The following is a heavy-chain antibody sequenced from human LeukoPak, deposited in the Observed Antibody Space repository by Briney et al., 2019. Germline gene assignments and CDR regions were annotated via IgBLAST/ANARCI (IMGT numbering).Heavy chain of an antibody. D-gene: IGHD7-27*01. Sequence: GGSLRLSCAASGFTFSSYAMSWVRQAPGKGLEWVSAISGSGDSTYYGDSVKGRFTISRDNSKNTLYLQMNSLRAEDTAVYYCAKDGGLWVSAHWGDSWGRGTLVTVSS. J-gene: IGHJ4*02. V-gene: IGHV3-23*01. CDR2: ISGSGDST. CDR3: AKDGGLWVSAHWGDS. CDR1: GFTFSSYA.